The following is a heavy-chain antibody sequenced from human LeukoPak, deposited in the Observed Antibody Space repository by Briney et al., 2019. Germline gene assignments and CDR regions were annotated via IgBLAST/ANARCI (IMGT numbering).Heavy chain of an antibody. J-gene: IGHJ4*02. V-gene: IGHV4-4*02. CDR1: GGSITTTNY. Sequence: SETLSLTCGVSGGSITTTNYWSWVRQPPGGGLEWIGEISLAGRTRYNPSLKSRVNISIDESKNHLYLNLPSVTAADTAVYYCSRQIGRGLWAFDYWGQGTPVTVSS. CDR2: ISLAGRT. D-gene: IGHD2-21*01. CDR3: SRQIGRGLWAFDY.